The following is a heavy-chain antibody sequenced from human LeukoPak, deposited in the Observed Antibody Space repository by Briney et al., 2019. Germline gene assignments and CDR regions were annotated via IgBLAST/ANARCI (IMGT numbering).Heavy chain of an antibody. CDR3: ARDFYDSSGYYYGVY. CDR1: GFTISSYW. D-gene: IGHD3-22*01. CDR2: IRQDGSEK. V-gene: IGHV3-7*01. J-gene: IGHJ4*02. Sequence: GGSLRLSCAASGFTISSYWMSWARQAPGKGLEWVANIRQDGSEKYYVDSVKGRFTISRDNAKNSLFLQMNSLRDEDTAVYYCARDFYDSSGYYYGVYWGQGTLVTVSS.